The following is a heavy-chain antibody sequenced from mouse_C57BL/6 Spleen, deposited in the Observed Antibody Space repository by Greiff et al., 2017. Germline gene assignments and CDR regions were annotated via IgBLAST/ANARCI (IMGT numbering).Heavy chain of an antibody. CDR1: GYTFTDYY. CDR2: IYPGSGNT. CDR3: AVKTAQAPYFDY. V-gene: IGHV1-76*01. Sequence: VQLQQSGAELVRPGASVKLSCKASGYTFTDYYINWVKQRPGQGLEWIARIYPGSGNTYYNEKFKGKATLTAEKSSSTAYMQLSSLTSEDSAVYFCAVKTAQAPYFDYWGQGTTLTVSS. D-gene: IGHD3-2*02. J-gene: IGHJ2*01.